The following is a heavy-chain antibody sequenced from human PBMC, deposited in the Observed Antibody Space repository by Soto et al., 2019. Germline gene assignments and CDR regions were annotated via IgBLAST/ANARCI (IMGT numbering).Heavy chain of an antibody. CDR1: GGSISSYY. D-gene: IGHD6-13*01. CDR2: IYYSGST. CDR3: ARHSRDVVGSKIAAPHFDY. J-gene: IGHJ4*02. Sequence: SETLSLTCTVSGGSISSYYWSWIRQPPGKGLEWIGYIYYSGSTNYNPSLKSRVTISVDTSKNQFSLKLSSVTAADTAVYYCARHSRDVVGSKIAAPHFDYWGQGTLVTVSS. V-gene: IGHV4-59*08.